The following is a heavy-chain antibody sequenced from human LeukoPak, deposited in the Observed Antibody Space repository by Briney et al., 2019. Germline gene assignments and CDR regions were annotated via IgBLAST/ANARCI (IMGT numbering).Heavy chain of an antibody. J-gene: IGHJ6*03. D-gene: IGHD3-10*01. CDR3: ARYYYGSGYYYMDV. CDR1: GGSISSSNW. Sequence: SGTLSLTCAVSGGSISSSNWWSWVRQPPGKGLEWIGSIYYSGSTYYNPSLKSRVTISVDTSKNQFSLKLSSVTAADTAVYYCARYYYGSGYYYMDVWGKGTTVTISS. CDR2: IYYSGST. V-gene: IGHV4-4*02.